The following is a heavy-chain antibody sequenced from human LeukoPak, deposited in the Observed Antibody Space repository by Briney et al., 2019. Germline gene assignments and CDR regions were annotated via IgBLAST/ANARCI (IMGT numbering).Heavy chain of an antibody. J-gene: IGHJ6*03. CDR1: GGSFSGYY. CDR3: ARDRCSSTSCYTGYMDV. D-gene: IGHD2-2*02. V-gene: IGHV4-34*01. CDR2: INHSGST. Sequence: SETLSLTCAVYGGSFSGYYWSWIRQPPGKGLEWIGEINHSGSTNYNPSLKSRVTISVDTSKNQFSLKLSSVTAADTAVYYCARDRCSSTSCYTGYMDVWGKGTTVTVSS.